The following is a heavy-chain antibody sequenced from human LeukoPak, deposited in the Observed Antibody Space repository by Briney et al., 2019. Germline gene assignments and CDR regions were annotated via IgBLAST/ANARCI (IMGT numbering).Heavy chain of an antibody. D-gene: IGHD5-24*01. V-gene: IGHV4-39*01. CDR2: IYYSGST. Sequence: SETLSLTCTVSGGSISSSSYYWGWIRQPPGKGLEWIGSIYYSGSTYYNPSLKSRVTISEDASKNQFSLKLSSVTAADTAVYYCARFGGDGYNFDYWGQGTLVTVSS. J-gene: IGHJ4*02. CDR3: ARFGGDGYNFDY. CDR1: GGSISSSSYY.